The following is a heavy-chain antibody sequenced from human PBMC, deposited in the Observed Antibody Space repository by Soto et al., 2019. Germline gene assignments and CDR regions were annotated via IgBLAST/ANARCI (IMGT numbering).Heavy chain of an antibody. D-gene: IGHD3-3*01. Sequence: QITLNESGPPVVKPAETLTLTCTFSGFSLTTSGVGVSWIRQSPGKAPEWLALIYWDDDKRYSASLKSRLTITKDTSKNQVVLTMASVDPADTATYYCAHRILRTVFGLVTTTAIYFDFWGQGTPVVVSS. V-gene: IGHV2-5*02. CDR3: AHRILRTVFGLVTTTAIYFDF. CDR2: IYWDDDK. CDR1: GFSLTTSGVG. J-gene: IGHJ4*02.